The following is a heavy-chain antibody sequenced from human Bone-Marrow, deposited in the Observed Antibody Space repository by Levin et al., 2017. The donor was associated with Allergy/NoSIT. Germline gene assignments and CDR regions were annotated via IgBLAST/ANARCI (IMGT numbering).Heavy chain of an antibody. V-gene: IGHV4-39*01. CDR2: IYYSGST. CDR3: ARREFVERAFDI. J-gene: IGHJ3*02. D-gene: IGHD1-1*01. CDR1: GGSISSSSYY. Sequence: AGGSLRLSCTVSGGSISSSSYYWGWIRQPPGKGLEWIGSIYYSGSTYYNPSLKSRVTISVDTSKNQFSLKLSSVTAADTAVYYCARREFVERAFDIWGQGTMVTVSS.